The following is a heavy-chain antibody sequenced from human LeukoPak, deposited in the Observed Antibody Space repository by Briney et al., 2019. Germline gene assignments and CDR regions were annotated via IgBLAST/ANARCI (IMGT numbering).Heavy chain of an antibody. CDR2: IIPIYGTA. Sequence: SVKVSCKASGGTFSSYAISWVRQAPGQGLEWIGRIIPIYGTANYAQKFQGRVTITTDESTSTAYMELSSLRSEDTAVYYCASYHINCSSTSCYAFDIWGQGTMVTVSS. J-gene: IGHJ3*02. CDR1: GGTFSSYA. CDR3: ASYHINCSSTSCYAFDI. D-gene: IGHD2-2*01. V-gene: IGHV1-69*05.